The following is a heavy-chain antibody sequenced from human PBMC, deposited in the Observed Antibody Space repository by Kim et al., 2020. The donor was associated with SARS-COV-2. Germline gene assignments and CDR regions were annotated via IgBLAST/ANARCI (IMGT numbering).Heavy chain of an antibody. CDR1: GGSISSGGYY. J-gene: IGHJ6*02. V-gene: IGHV4-31*03. CDR3: ARGYYGSGSWDPYYYYYYGMDV. CDR2: IYYSGST. Sequence: SETLSLTCTVSGGSISSGGYYWSWIRQHPGKGLEWIGYIYYSGSTYYNPSLKSRVTISVDTSKNQFSLKLSSVTAADTAVYYCARGYYGSGSWDPYYYYYYGMDVWGQGTTVTVSS. D-gene: IGHD3-10*01.